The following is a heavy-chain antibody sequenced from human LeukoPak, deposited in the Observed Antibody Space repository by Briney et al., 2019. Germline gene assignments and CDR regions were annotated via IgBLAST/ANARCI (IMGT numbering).Heavy chain of an antibody. J-gene: IGHJ6*02. CDR3: ARDVWESTYYYYYGMDV. CDR2: IIPILGIA. Sequence: SVKVSCKASGGTFSSYTISWVRQAPGQGLEWMGRIIPILGIANYAQEFQGRVTITADKSTSTAYMELSSLRSEDTAVYYCARDVWESTYYYYYGMDVWGQGTTVTVSS. D-gene: IGHD2-8*01. CDR1: GGTFSSYT. V-gene: IGHV1-69*04.